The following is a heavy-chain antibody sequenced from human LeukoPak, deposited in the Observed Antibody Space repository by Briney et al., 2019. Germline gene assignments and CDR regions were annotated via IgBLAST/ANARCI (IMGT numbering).Heavy chain of an antibody. V-gene: IGHV1-46*03. Sequence: ASVKVSCKASGYTFTSYYMHWVRQAPGQGLEWMGIINPSGGSTSYAQKFQGRVTMTRDTSTSTVYMELSGLRSEDTAVYYCARGAHIVVVPTPYYFDYWGQGTLVTVSS. CDR3: ARGAHIVVVPTPYYFDY. CDR2: INPSGGST. J-gene: IGHJ4*02. CDR1: GYTFTSYY. D-gene: IGHD2-21*01.